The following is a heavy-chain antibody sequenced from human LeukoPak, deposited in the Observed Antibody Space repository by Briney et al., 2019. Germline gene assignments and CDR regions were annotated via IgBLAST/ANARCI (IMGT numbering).Heavy chain of an antibody. Sequence: ASVKVSCKASGYTFTSYDINWVRPATGQGLEWMGWMNPNSGNTGYAQKFQGRVTMTRNTSISTAYMELSSLRSEDTAVYYCARAEFLEWWIDYWGQGTLVTVSS. J-gene: IGHJ4*02. CDR3: ARAEFLEWWIDY. D-gene: IGHD3-3*01. CDR2: MNPNSGNT. V-gene: IGHV1-8*01. CDR1: GYTFTSYD.